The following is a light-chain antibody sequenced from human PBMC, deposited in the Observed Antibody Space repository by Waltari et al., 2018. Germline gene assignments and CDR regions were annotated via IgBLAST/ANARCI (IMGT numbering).Light chain of an antibody. CDR1: HTVGRT. Sequence: ELVLTQSPGTMSLSPGEQATLSCWTSHTVGRTLAWYQQKPGQPPRLLIYGASIRATGIPDRFSVSVSGTDFSLTISRLEPEDFAVYYCQHYVRLPVTFGQGTKVEI. J-gene: IGKJ1*01. CDR3: QHYVRLPVT. CDR2: GAS. V-gene: IGKV3-20*01.